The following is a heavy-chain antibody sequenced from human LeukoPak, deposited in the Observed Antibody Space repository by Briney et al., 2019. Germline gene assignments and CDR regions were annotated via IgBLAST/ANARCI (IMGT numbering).Heavy chain of an antibody. CDR3: ARDSVSYYDGGLDY. J-gene: IGHJ4*02. CDR1: GFTFSSYS. D-gene: IGHD3-22*01. CDR2: ISSSSSYI. Sequence: PGGSLRLSCAASGFTFSSYSMNWVRQAPGKGLEWVSSISSSSSYIYYADSVKGRFTISRDNAKNSLYLQMNGLRAEDTAVYYCARDSVSYYDGGLDYWGQGTLVTVSS. V-gene: IGHV3-21*01.